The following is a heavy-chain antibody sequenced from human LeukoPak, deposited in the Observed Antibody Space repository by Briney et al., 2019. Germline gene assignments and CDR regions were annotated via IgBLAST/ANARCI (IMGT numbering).Heavy chain of an antibody. V-gene: IGHV3-33*01. Sequence: PGGSLRLSCAASGFTSSSYGMHWVRQAPGKGLEWVAVIWYDGSNKYYGDSVEGRFTISRDNSKSTLFLHMNSLRAEDTAVYYCARDPPGYCSGNSCYVYWGQGTLVTVSS. J-gene: IGHJ4*02. D-gene: IGHD2-15*01. CDR2: IWYDGSNK. CDR1: GFTSSSYG. CDR3: ARDPPGYCSGNSCYVY.